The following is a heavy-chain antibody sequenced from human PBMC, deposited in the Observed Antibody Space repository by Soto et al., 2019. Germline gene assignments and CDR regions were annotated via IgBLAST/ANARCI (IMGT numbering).Heavy chain of an antibody. Sequence: PGGSLRLSCAASGFTFSSYAMHWVRQAPGKGLEWVAVISYDGSNKYYADSVKGRFTISRDNSKNTLYLQMNSLRAEDTAVYYCARLENCGGDCYPEFDYRAQGTLVT. CDR2: ISYDGSNK. CDR1: GFTFSSYA. D-gene: IGHD2-21*02. J-gene: IGHJ4*02. V-gene: IGHV3-30-3*01. CDR3: ARLENCGGDCYPEFDY.